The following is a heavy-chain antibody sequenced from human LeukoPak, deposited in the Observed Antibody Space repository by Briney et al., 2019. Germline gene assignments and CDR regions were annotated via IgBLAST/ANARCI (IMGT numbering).Heavy chain of an antibody. Sequence: SETLSLTCAVYGGSFSGYYWSWIRQPPGKGLEWIGEINHSGSTNYNPSLKSRVTISVDTSKNQFSLKLSSVTAADTAVYYCARGRGTFDYWGQGTLVTVSS. CDR3: ARGRGTFDY. V-gene: IGHV4-34*01. D-gene: IGHD3/OR15-3a*01. CDR1: GGSFSGYY. CDR2: INHSGST. J-gene: IGHJ4*02.